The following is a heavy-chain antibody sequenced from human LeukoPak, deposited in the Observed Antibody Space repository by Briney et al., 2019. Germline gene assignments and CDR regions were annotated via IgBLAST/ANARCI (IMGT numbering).Heavy chain of an antibody. V-gene: IGHV1-3*01. CDR3: ARDLLPRADFWSGYYPPVDYYGMDV. CDR2: INAGNGNT. D-gene: IGHD3-3*01. CDR1: GYTFTSYA. Sequence: ASVKVSCKASGYTFTSYAMHWVRQAPGQRLEWMGWINAGNGNTKYSQKFQGRVTITRDTSASTAYMELSSLRPEDTAVYYCARDLLPRADFWSGYYPPVDYYGMDVWGQGTTVTVSS. J-gene: IGHJ6*02.